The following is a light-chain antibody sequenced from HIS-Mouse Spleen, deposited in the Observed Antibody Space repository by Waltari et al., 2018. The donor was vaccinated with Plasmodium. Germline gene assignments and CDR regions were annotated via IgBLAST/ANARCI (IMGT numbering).Light chain of an antibody. V-gene: IGLV2-23*01. CDR3: CSYAGSSTWV. Sequence: QSALTQPASVSGSPGQSITISCTGTSSDVGSYNLVSWYQQHPGKAPKVMIYEGSKRPSGVSNRFSCSKSGNTASLAISGLQAEDEADYYCCSYAGSSTWVFGGGTMLTVL. CDR2: EGS. CDR1: SSDVGSYNL. J-gene: IGLJ3*02.